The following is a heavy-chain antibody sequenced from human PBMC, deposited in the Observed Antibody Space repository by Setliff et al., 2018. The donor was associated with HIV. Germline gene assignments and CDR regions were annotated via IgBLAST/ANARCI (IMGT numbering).Heavy chain of an antibody. CDR3: ARANFRSGYYGY. D-gene: IGHD3-3*01. CDR1: GGSISSSNYY. V-gene: IGHV4-39*07. CDR2: IYYSGST. J-gene: IGHJ4*02. Sequence: TSETLSLTCTVSGGSISSSNYYWGWIRQPPGKGLEWIGSIYYSGSTYYNPSLKSRVTISVDTSKNQFSLKLSSVTAADTAVYYCARANFRSGYYGYWGQGTLVTVSS.